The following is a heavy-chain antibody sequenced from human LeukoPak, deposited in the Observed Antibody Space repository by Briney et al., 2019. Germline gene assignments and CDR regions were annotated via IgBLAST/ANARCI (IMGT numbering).Heavy chain of an antibody. CDR1: GGSISSSSYY. J-gene: IGHJ4*02. Sequence: SETLSLTCTVSGGSISSSSYYWGWIRQPPGKGLEWIGSIYYSGSTHYNPSLKSRVTISVDTSKNQFSLKLSSVTAADTAVYYCARQFLGSSSPGFDYWGQGTLVTVSS. CDR2: IYYSGST. CDR3: ARQFLGSSSPGFDY. D-gene: IGHD6-6*01. V-gene: IGHV4-39*01.